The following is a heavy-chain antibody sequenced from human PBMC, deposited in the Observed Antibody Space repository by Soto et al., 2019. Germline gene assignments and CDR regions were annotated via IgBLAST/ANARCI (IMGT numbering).Heavy chain of an antibody. J-gene: IGHJ4*02. Sequence: SETLSLTCTVSCGSISSYYWSWIRQPPGKGLEWIGYIYYSGSTNYNPSLKSRVTISVDTSKNQFSLKLSSVTAADTAVYYCARGRIGYSSGWYFDYWGQGTLVTVSS. CDR2: IYYSGST. CDR3: ARGRIGYSSGWYFDY. D-gene: IGHD6-19*01. CDR1: CGSISSYY. V-gene: IGHV4-59*12.